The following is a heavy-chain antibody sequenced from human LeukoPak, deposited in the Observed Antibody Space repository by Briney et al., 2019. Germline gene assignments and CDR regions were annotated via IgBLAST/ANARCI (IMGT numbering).Heavy chain of an antibody. J-gene: IGHJ6*04. Sequence: PPGGSLRLSCAASGFTFSSYAMSWVRQAPGKGLEWVASINEDGSGKFSVGSVKDRITISRDNTRNSLDLQINSLTVEDTAIYYCARDDGDVWGTGTTVTVSS. CDR3: ARDDGDV. V-gene: IGHV3-7*01. CDR1: GFTFSSYA. CDR2: INEDGSGK.